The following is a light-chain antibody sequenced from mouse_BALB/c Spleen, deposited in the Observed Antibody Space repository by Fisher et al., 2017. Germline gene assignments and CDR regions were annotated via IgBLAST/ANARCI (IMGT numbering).Light chain of an antibody. CDR1: SSVSSSY. Sequence: IVMTQTTAIMSASLGERVTMTCTASSSVSSSYLHWYQQKPGSSPKRWIYDTSKLASGVPARFSGSGSGTFYSLTISSMEAEDAATYYCQQWSSYPFTFGSGTKLEIK. V-gene: IGKV4-74*01. J-gene: IGKJ4*01. CDR2: DTS. CDR3: QQWSSYPFT.